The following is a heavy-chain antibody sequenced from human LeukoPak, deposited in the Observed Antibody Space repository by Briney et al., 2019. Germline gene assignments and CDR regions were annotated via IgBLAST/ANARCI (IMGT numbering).Heavy chain of an antibody. CDR1: GYTLTELS. V-gene: IGHV1-24*01. D-gene: IGHD3-22*01. CDR2: FDPEDGET. CDR3: ATTPIITMIVVALID. J-gene: IGHJ4*02. Sequence: GAPVKVSCKVSGYTLTELSMHWVRQAPGKGLEWMGGFDPEDGETIYAQKFQGRVTMTEDTSTDTAYMELSSLRSEDTAVYYCATTPIITMIVVALIDWGQGTLVTVSS.